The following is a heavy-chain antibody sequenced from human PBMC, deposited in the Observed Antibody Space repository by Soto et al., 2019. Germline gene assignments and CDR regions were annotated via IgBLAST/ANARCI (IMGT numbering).Heavy chain of an antibody. CDR1: GGSFSGYY. J-gene: IGHJ4*02. V-gene: IGHV4-34*01. CDR3: ARKGYSGYDPYFDY. D-gene: IGHD5-12*01. CDR2: INHSGST. Sequence: SESLSLTCAVYGGSFSGYYWSWIRQPPGKGLEWIGEINHSGSTNYNPSLKSRVTISVDTSKNQFSLKLSSVTAADTAVYYCARKGYSGYDPYFDYWGQGTRVTVS.